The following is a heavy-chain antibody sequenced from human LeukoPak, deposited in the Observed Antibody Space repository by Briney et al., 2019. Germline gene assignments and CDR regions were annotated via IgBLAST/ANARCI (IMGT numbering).Heavy chain of an antibody. CDR3: ARHIVPAAETDDAFDI. J-gene: IGHJ3*02. V-gene: IGHV4-39*01. Sequence: SETLSLTCTGLISSRSYYWGWIRQPPGKGLEWIASIYYSGSTYYNPSLKSRVTISVDTSVNQFSLKLRSVTAADTAVYYCARHIVPAAETDDAFDIWGQGTMVTVSS. CDR2: IYYSGST. CDR1: LISSRSYY. D-gene: IGHD2-2*01.